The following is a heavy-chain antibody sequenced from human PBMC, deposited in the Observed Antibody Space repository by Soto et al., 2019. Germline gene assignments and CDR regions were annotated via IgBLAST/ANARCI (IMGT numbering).Heavy chain of an antibody. Sequence: QVQLVQSGAEVKKPGSSVKVSCKASGGTLNTYGISWVRQAPGQGLEWMGGIMPIVGTADYAQKFQGRVTITVDESSSTTYMVVSSLRFEDTAVYYCALGDSSDTGDGFWGQGTLVTVSS. CDR3: ALGDSSDTGDGF. V-gene: IGHV1-69*01. CDR1: GGTLNTYG. D-gene: IGHD3-16*01. J-gene: IGHJ4*02. CDR2: IMPIVGTA.